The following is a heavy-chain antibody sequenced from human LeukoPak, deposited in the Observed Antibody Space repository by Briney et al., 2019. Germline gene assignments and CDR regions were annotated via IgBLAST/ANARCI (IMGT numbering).Heavy chain of an antibody. D-gene: IGHD4-17*01. J-gene: IGHJ4*02. V-gene: IGHV3-30*02. CDR3: AKDRNGDYSWYFDY. Sequence: GGSLRLSCAASRFTFSSYAMSWVRQAPGKGLEWVAFIRYAGINKYYADSVKGRFTISRDNSKNTLYLQMNNLRPNDTAVYYCAKDRNGDYSWYFDYWGQGTLVTVSS. CDR2: IRYAGINK. CDR1: RFTFSSYA.